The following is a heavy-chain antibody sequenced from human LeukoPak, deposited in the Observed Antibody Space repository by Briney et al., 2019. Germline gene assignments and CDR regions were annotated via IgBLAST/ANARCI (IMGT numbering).Heavy chain of an antibody. D-gene: IGHD2-15*01. V-gene: IGHV1-2*02. J-gene: IGHJ4*02. Sequence: AAVTVSCTASGYTFTGNYMHWVRQAPGQGLEWMGLINPNSGGTNYAQTFQGRVSMTRDTSISTAYMELSRLGSEDTAVYYCARAYCSGGSCRAFTAWGQGTLVTVSS. CDR1: GYTFTGNY. CDR2: INPNSGGT. CDR3: ARAYCSGGSCRAFTA.